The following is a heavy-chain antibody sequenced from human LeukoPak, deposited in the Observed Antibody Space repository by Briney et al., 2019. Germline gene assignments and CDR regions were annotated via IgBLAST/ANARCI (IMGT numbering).Heavy chain of an antibody. J-gene: IGHJ4*02. Sequence: ASVKVSCKASGYTFTGYYMHWVRQAPGQGLEWMGWLNPKRGGTNYAQKFQGRVTMTRDTSTTTAYMELSRLTSDDTAVYYCARDNGMGYYGGSGYFDYWGQGTLVTVSS. V-gene: IGHV1-2*02. CDR1: GYTFTGYY. D-gene: IGHD1-26*01. CDR2: LNPKRGGT. CDR3: ARDNGMGYYGGSGYFDY.